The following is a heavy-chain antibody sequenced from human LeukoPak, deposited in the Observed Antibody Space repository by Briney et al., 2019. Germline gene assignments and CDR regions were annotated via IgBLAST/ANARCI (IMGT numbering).Heavy chain of an antibody. V-gene: IGHV3-33*01. CDR3: ASSDYYDSSGSFDY. Sequence: GGSLRLSCAASGFTFSSYGTHWVRQAPGKGLEWVAVIWYDGSNKYYADSVKGRFTISRDNSKNTLYLQMNSLRAEDTAVYYCASSDYYDSSGSFDYWGQGTLVTVSS. CDR2: IWYDGSNK. CDR1: GFTFSSYG. J-gene: IGHJ4*02. D-gene: IGHD3-22*01.